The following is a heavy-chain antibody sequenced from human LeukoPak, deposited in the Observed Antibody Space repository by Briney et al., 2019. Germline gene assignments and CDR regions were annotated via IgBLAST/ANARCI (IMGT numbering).Heavy chain of an antibody. CDR2: IIPIFGTP. Sequence: GASVKVSCKASGGTFSSYAISWVRQAPGQGLEWMGGIIPIFGTPNYAQKFQGRVTITADKSTSTAYMELSSLRSEDTAVYYCARGEGAWPFYNWNYYYYMDVWGKGTTVAVSS. CDR1: GGTFSSYA. J-gene: IGHJ6*03. D-gene: IGHD1-20*01. V-gene: IGHV1-69*06. CDR3: ARGEGAWPFYNWNYYYYMDV.